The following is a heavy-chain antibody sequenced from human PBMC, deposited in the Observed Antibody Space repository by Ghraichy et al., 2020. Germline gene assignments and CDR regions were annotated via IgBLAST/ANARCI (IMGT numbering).Heavy chain of an antibody. D-gene: IGHD6-19*01. CDR2: IYHSGST. CDR1: GGSISSGGYS. J-gene: IGHJ4*02. Sequence: TLSLTCAVSGGSISSGGYSWSWIRQPPGKGLEWIGYIYHSGSTYYNPSLKSRVTISVDRSKNQFSLKLSSVTAADTAAYYCAREGTAGDFDYWGQGTLVTVSS. CDR3: AREGTAGDFDY. V-gene: IGHV4-30-2*01.